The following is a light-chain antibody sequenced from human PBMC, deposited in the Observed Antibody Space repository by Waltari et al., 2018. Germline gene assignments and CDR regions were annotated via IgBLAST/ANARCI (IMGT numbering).Light chain of an antibody. CDR3: AVWDDSLIGRV. Sequence: QSVLSQPPSASGTPGQGVTISCSGTSSTVGSNYVYLYQHLPGTVPKLLIYRNDQRPSGVPDRFSGSKSGTSASLAISGLQSEDESDYYCAVWDDSLIGRVFGGGTKLTVL. V-gene: IGLV1-47*01. CDR2: RND. J-gene: IGLJ3*02. CDR1: SSTVGSNY.